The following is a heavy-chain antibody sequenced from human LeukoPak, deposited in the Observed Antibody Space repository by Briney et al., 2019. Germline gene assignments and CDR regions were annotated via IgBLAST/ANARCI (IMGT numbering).Heavy chain of an antibody. CDR3: ARHPTAYMDV. V-gene: IGHV1-18*04. Sequence: ASVKVSCKASGYTFTGYYMQWLRQAPGQGLEWMGWINAYNGNTNYAQKLQGRVTMTTDTSTSTAYMELRSLRSDDTAVYYCARHPTAYMDVWGKGTTVTVSS. CDR1: GYTFTGYY. CDR2: INAYNGNT. J-gene: IGHJ6*03.